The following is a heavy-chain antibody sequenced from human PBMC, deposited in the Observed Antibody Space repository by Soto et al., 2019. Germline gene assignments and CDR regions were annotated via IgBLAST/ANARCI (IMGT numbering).Heavy chain of an antibody. Sequence: PGGSLRLSCAASGFTLSSYSMNWVRQAPGKGLEWVSYISSSSGTIYYADSVKGRFTISRDNAKNSLYLQMNSLRDEDTAVYYCARDGFFHSQSGWYIPLFDYWGQGTLVTVSS. CDR2: ISSSSGTI. CDR1: GFTLSSYS. J-gene: IGHJ4*02. D-gene: IGHD6-19*01. CDR3: ARDGFFHSQSGWYIPLFDY. V-gene: IGHV3-48*02.